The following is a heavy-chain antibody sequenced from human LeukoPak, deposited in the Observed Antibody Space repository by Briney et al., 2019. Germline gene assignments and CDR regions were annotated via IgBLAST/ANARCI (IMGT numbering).Heavy chain of an antibody. CDR3: ARDTTVVTPSYYFDY. CDR2: ISSSRSDYI. V-gene: IGHV3-21*01. J-gene: IGHJ4*02. Sequence: GGSLRLSCAASGFSFSGFSMNWVRQAPGKGLGWVSSISSSRSDYISYATSVKGGFTISRDNAKNSVFLQMNSLRAGDTAVYYCARDTTVVTPSYYFDYWGQGTLVTVSS. D-gene: IGHD4-23*01. CDR1: GFSFSGFS.